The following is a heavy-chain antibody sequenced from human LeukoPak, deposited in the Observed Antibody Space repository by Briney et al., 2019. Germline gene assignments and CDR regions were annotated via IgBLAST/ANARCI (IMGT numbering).Heavy chain of an antibody. V-gene: IGHV1-18*01. Sequence: ASVKVSCKASGGTFSSYAISWVRQAPGQGLEWMGWINPNSGGTNYAQKLQGRVTMTTDTSTSTAYMELRSLKSDDTAVYYCARDLAWGSDPQDGGDVQFWFDPWGQGTLVTVSS. CDR1: GGTFSSYA. D-gene: IGHD3-16*01. CDR2: INPNSGGT. J-gene: IGHJ5*02. CDR3: ARDLAWGSDPQDGGDVQFWFDP.